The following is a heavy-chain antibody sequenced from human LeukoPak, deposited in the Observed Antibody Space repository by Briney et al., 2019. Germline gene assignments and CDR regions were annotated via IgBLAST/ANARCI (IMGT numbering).Heavy chain of an antibody. CDR3: ASPPLNTSPYHDAFDI. CDR1: GYTFTGYY. V-gene: IGHV1-2*02. CDR2: INPNSGGT. Sequence: ASVKVSCKASGYTFTGYYMHWVRQAPGQGLEWMGWINPNSGGTNYAQKFQGRVTMTRDTSVSTAYMELSRLRSDDTAVYYCASPPLNTSPYHDAFDIWGQGTMVTVSS. D-gene: IGHD3-22*01. J-gene: IGHJ3*02.